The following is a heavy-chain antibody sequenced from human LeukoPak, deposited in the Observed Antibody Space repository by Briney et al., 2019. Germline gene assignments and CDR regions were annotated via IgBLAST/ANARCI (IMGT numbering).Heavy chain of an antibody. Sequence: GGSLRLSCAASGFTFSSYSMNWVRQAPGKGLEWVSSISSSSYIYYADSVKGRFTISRDNAKNSLYLQMNSLRAEDTAVYYCARDYRDSSGWYFGYWGQGTLVTVSS. CDR3: ARDYRDSSGWYFGY. V-gene: IGHV3-21*01. CDR2: ISSSSYI. D-gene: IGHD6-19*01. J-gene: IGHJ4*02. CDR1: GFTFSSYS.